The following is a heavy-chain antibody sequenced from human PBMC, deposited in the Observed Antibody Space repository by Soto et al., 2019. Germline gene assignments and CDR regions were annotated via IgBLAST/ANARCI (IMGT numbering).Heavy chain of an antibody. D-gene: IGHD3-3*02. V-gene: IGHV3-21*01. Sequence: GGSLRLSCVTSGFTFSRNTVNWVRQAPGKGLEWVASITSSGSYVYYADSVKGRFSASRDNAKNSLSLQMDSLRPDDTAIYFCVKDEGIEAMDVWGQGTTVTVSS. CDR3: VKDEGIEAMDV. CDR2: ITSSGSYV. J-gene: IGHJ6*02. CDR1: GFTFSRNT.